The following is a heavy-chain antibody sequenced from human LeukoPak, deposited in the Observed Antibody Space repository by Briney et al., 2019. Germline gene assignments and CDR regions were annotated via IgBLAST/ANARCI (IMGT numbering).Heavy chain of an antibody. CDR3: AKEGAQTYYYGSGSSSYYMDV. J-gene: IGHJ6*03. CDR1: GGTFSSYA. V-gene: IGHV1-69*13. D-gene: IGHD3-10*01. Sequence: SVKVSCKASGGTFSSYAISWVRQAPGQGLEWMGGIIPIFGTANYAQKFQGRVTITADESTSTAYMELSSLRSEDTAVYYCAKEGAQTYYYGSGSSSYYMDVWGKGTTVTISS. CDR2: IIPIFGTA.